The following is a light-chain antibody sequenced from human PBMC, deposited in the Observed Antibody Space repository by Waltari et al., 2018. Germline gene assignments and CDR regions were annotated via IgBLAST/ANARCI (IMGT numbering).Light chain of an antibody. CDR2: DDG. Sequence: SYVLTQPPSVSVAPGQTARRTRDGNKLGSKNVHWYQQKPGQAPVLVVYDDGDRPSGIPERFSGSNSGNTATLTISRVDAGDEADYYCQVWDSGSDHYVFGTVTKVTVL. V-gene: IGLV3-21*02. CDR1: KLGSKN. J-gene: IGLJ1*01. CDR3: QVWDSGSDHYV.